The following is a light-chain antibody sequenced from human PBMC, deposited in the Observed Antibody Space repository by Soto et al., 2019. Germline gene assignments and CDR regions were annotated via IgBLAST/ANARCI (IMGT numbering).Light chain of an antibody. Sequence: QSVLTQPASVSGSPGQSITISCTGNSSDVGSYNLVSWYQQHPGKAPKLMIYEGTKRPSGVSNRFSGSKSGNTASLTISGLQAEDEADYYCCSYAGSGTFRVVFGGGTKLTVL. V-gene: IGLV2-23*01. CDR3: CSYAGSGTFRVV. CDR2: EGT. J-gene: IGLJ2*01. CDR1: SSDVGSYNL.